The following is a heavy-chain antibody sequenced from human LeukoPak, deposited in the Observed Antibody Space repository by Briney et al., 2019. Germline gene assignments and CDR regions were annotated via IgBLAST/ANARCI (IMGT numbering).Heavy chain of an antibody. CDR1: GGSLSSYY. Sequence: SETLSLTCTVSGGSLSSYYWSWIRQPPGKGLEWIGYIYYSGSTNYNPSLKSRVTISVDTSKNQFSLKLSSVTAADTAVYYCARAAAYGATKIDYWGQGTLVTVSS. CDR2: IYYSGST. D-gene: IGHD4/OR15-4a*01. CDR3: ARAAAYGATKIDY. V-gene: IGHV4-59*01. J-gene: IGHJ4*02.